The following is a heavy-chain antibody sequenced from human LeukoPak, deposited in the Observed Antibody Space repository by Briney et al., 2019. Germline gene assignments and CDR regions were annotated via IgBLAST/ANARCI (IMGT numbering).Heavy chain of an antibody. CDR1: GGTFSSYA. CDR2: IIPIFGTA. CDR3: ARDAQYCGGDCYFWNWFDP. Sequence: SVKVSCKASGGTFSSYAISWVRQAPGQGLEWVGGIIPIFGTANYAQKFQGRVTITTDESTSTAYMELSSLRSEDTAVYYCARDAQYCGGDCYFWNWFDPWGQGTLVTVSS. J-gene: IGHJ5*02. D-gene: IGHD2-21*02. V-gene: IGHV1-69*05.